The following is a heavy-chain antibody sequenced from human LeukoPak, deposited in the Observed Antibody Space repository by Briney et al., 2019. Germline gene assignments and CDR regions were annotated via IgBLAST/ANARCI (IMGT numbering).Heavy chain of an antibody. D-gene: IGHD6-13*01. CDR1: GFTFSSYS. V-gene: IGHV3-21*01. CDR3: ARGPYSSSWYDWFDP. J-gene: IGHJ5*02. CDR2: ISSSSSYI. Sequence: GGSLRLSCAASGFTFSSYSMNWVRQAPGKGLEWVSSISSSSSYIYYADSVKGRFTISRDNAKNSRYLQMNSLRAEDTAVYYCARGPYSSSWYDWFDPWGQGTLVTVSS.